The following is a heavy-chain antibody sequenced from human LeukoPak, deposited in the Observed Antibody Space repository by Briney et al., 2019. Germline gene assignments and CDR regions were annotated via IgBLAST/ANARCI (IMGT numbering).Heavy chain of an antibody. J-gene: IGHJ6*02. CDR3: ARELPAGHDFWSGHYYYGMDV. CDR2: MNPNSGNT. Sequence: ASVKVSCKASGYTFTSYDIHWVRQATGQGLEWMGWMNPNSGNTGYAQKFQGRVTMTRNTSISTAYMELSSLRSEDTAVYYCARELPAGHDFWSGHYYYGMDVWGQGTTVTVSS. CDR1: GYTFTSYD. D-gene: IGHD3-3*01. V-gene: IGHV1-8*01.